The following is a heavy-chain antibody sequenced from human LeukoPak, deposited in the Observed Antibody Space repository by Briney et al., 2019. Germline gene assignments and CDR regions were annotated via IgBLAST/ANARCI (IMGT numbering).Heavy chain of an antibody. CDR1: GFTFSSYA. CDR2: IWYDGSNK. Sequence: GGSLRLSCAASGFTFSSYAIHWVRQAPGKGLEWVAFIWYDGSNKYYADSVKGRFTISRENSENTLYLQMNSLRPEDTAVYYCAKGGSTWYHFDYWGQGTLVTVSS. D-gene: IGHD6-13*01. V-gene: IGHV3-30*02. J-gene: IGHJ4*02. CDR3: AKGGSTWYHFDY.